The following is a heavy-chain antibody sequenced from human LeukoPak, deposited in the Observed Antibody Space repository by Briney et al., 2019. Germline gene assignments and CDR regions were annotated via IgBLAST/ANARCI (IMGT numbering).Heavy chain of an antibody. D-gene: IGHD2-15*01. CDR1: GFTFSSYW. J-gene: IGHJ4*02. CDR3: VTSYCSGGSCYSASGY. Sequence: GGSLRLSCAASGFTFSSYWMHWVRQAPGKGLVWVSRINNDGSSTSYADSVKGRFTISRDNAKNTLYLQMNSLRAEDSAVYYCVTSYCSGGSCYSASGYWGQGTLVTVSS. V-gene: IGHV3-74*01. CDR2: INNDGSST.